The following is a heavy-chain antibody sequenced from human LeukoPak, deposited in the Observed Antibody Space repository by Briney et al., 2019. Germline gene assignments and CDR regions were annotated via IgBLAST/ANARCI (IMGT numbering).Heavy chain of an antibody. Sequence: SETLSLTCSVSYGSVSGYYWTWIRQPPGKGLEWIGYIYYSGSTNYNPSLKSRVTISVDTSKNQFSLKLSSVTAADTAVYYCARVRLEHFDYWGQGTLVTVSS. V-gene: IGHV4-59*02. CDR1: YGSVSGYY. D-gene: IGHD5-12*01. CDR3: ARVRLEHFDY. J-gene: IGHJ4*02. CDR2: IYYSGST.